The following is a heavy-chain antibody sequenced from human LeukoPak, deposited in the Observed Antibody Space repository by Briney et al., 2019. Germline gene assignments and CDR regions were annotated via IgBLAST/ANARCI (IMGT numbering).Heavy chain of an antibody. D-gene: IGHD6-13*01. CDR1: GGSISRTNW. Sequence: TSETLSLTCAVSGGSISRTNWWSWVRPPPGKGLEWIGEVYHSGTTNYNPSLKSRVTISVDKSKNQFSLKLSSVTAADTAVYYCARAVGSSWYGSAFDIWGQGTMVTVSS. CDR3: ARAVGSSWYGSAFDI. CDR2: VYHSGTT. V-gene: IGHV4-4*02. J-gene: IGHJ3*02.